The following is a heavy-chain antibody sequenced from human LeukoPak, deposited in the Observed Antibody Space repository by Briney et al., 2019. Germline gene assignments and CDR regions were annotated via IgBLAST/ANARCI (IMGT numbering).Heavy chain of an antibody. CDR1: GGSINNGSYY. CDR3: ARVPNYYDSSGYYLMFDY. CDR2: IYYSGST. Sequence: SETLSLTCTVSGGSINNGSYYWSWIRQHPGKGLEWMGYIYYSGSTYYNPSLESRVTFSVDTSKNQFSLKLSSVTAADTAVYYCARVPNYYDSSGYYLMFDYWGQGTLVTVSS. V-gene: IGHV4-31*03. D-gene: IGHD3-22*01. J-gene: IGHJ4*02.